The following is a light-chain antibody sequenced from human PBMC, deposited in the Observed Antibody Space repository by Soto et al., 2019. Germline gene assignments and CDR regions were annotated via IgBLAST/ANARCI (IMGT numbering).Light chain of an antibody. CDR1: HSVTTN. CDR2: GAS. J-gene: IGKJ1*01. CDR3: QQYNYLPWT. V-gene: IGKV3-15*01. Sequence: EIVMTQSPATLSVSPGERATLSCRASHSVTTNLAWYQQKPGQAPRLLIYGASTRATGIPARFSGSGSGTEFTLTISGLQSEDFAVYNCQQYNYLPWTFGQGTKVEIK.